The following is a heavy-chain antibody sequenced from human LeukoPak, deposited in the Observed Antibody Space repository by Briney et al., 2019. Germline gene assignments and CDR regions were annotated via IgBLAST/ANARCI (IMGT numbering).Heavy chain of an antibody. J-gene: IGHJ4*02. CDR1: GWAFRGYY. D-gene: IGHD3-22*01. Sequence: SETLSPNCGVYGWAFRGYYWRWIRQPPGKGLGWNWEINHSGSTNYNPSLKSRVTISVDTSKNQFSLKLSSVTAADTAVYYCARGVDYYDSSGYLDYWGQGTLVTVSS. CDR3: ARGVDYYDSSGYLDY. CDR2: INHSGST. V-gene: IGHV4-34*01.